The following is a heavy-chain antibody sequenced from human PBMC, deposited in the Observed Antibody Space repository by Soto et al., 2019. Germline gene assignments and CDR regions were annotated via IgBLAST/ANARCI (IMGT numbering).Heavy chain of an antibody. J-gene: IGHJ4*02. CDR1: GFTFSSYW. V-gene: IGHV3-74*01. Sequence: EVQLVESGGGLVQPGGSLRLSCAASGFTFSSYWMHWVRQAPGEGLVWVSRIDFDGTTINYADSVKGRFTISRDNAKNTLYLKLNSMRAEDTAVYYCARAGSYRFDYWGQGTLVIVSS. CDR2: IDFDGTTI. D-gene: IGHD3-10*01. CDR3: ARAGSYRFDY.